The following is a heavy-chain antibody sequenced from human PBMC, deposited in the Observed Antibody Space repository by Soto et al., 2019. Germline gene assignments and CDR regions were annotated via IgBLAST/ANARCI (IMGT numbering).Heavy chain of an antibody. CDR1: GFTFSSYA. CDR2: ISYDGSKK. D-gene: IGHD2-15*01. J-gene: IGHJ6*02. V-gene: IGHV3-30-3*01. Sequence: QVQLVESGGGVVQPGRSLRLSCAASGFTFSSYAMHWVRQAPGKGLEWVAVISYDGSKKYYADSVKGRFTISRDNSKNTVYLQMNSLRAEDTAVYYCARAGCDGGSCYTLVGLRYGMDVWGQGTTVTVSS. CDR3: ARAGCDGGSCYTLVGLRYGMDV.